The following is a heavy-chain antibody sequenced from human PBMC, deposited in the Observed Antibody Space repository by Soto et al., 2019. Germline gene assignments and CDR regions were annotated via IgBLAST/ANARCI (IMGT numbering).Heavy chain of an antibody. CDR3: AKAYSSGYYGNDAFDT. J-gene: IGHJ3*02. V-gene: IGHV3-23*01. CDR2: ISGSGGST. D-gene: IGHD3-22*01. CDR1: GFSFSIYA. Sequence: WGSMRLSCAACGFSFSIYAMSWVRQAPGKGLEWVSAISGSGGSTYYADSVKGRFTISRDNSKNTLYLQMNSLRAEDTAVYYCAKAYSSGYYGNDAFDTWGQGTMVTVSS.